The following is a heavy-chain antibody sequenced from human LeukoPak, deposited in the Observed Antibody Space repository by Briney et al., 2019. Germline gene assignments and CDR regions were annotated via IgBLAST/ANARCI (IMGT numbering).Heavy chain of an antibody. J-gene: IGHJ4*02. CDR1: GFPFSTYA. D-gene: IGHD6-13*01. CDR3: AKDRLPDGRWSLDY. V-gene: IGHV3-23*01. Sequence: GGSLRLSCAASGFPFSTYAMNWVRQTPGKGLEWVSGIYGSGGGIQYADSVKGRFTISRDNFKNTLYLQMNSLRVEDTALYYCAKDRLPDGRWSLDYWGQGALVTVSS. CDR2: IYGSGGGI.